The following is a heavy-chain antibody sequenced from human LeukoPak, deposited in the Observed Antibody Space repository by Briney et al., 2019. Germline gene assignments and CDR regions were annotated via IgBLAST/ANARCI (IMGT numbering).Heavy chain of an antibody. D-gene: IGHD1-7*01. Sequence: ASVKVSCKASGYTFTSYDINWVRQATGQGLGWMGWMNPNSGNTGYAQKFQGRVTMTRNTSISTAYMELSSLRSEDTAVYYCARGGLALRASGVWGQGTTVTVSS. J-gene: IGHJ6*02. CDR3: ARGGLALRASGV. CDR2: MNPNSGNT. V-gene: IGHV1-8*01. CDR1: GYTFTSYD.